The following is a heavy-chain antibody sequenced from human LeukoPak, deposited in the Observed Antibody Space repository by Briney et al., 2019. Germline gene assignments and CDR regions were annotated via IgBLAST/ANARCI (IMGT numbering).Heavy chain of an antibody. J-gene: IGHJ4*02. CDR1: GFTFSSYG. V-gene: IGHV3-30*18. D-gene: IGHD6-19*01. CDR3: AKDSSGWYGREYYFDY. Sequence: PGGSLRLSCAASGFTFSSYGMHWVRQAPGKGLEWVAVISYDGSNKYYADSVKGRFTISRDNSKNTLYLQMNSLRAEDTAVNYCAKDSSGWYGREYYFDYWGQGTLVTVSS. CDR2: ISYDGSNK.